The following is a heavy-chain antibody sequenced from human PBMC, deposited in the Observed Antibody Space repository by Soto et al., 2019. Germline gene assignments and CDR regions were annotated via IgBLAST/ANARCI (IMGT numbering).Heavy chain of an antibody. D-gene: IGHD2-15*01. J-gene: IGHJ6*02. CDR2: IYYSGST. CDR1: GGSVSSGIYY. V-gene: IGHV4-61*01. Sequence: PSDTLSITCTFSGGSVSSGIYYWSWIRQPPGKGLEWIGYIYYSGSTNYNPSLKSRVTTSVDTSKNQFSLKLSSVTAADTAVYYCARDHGDSGYYYYGMDVWGQGTTVNVSS. CDR3: ARDHGDSGYYYYGMDV.